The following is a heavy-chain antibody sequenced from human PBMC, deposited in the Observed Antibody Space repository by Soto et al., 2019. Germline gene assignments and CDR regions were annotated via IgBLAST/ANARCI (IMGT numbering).Heavy chain of an antibody. V-gene: IGHV4-4*07. Sequence: TSETLSLTCYVSGVSMNDYYWSWIRQTAGRGLEWIGRIFTNGNTNYNPSLRGRLTMSVDTSTNQVSLRLTSVTAADTAVYYFASSPLVSRYHGLNIWSQGNTGTACS. CDR2: IFTNGNT. CDR3: ASSPLVSRYHGLNI. CDR1: GVSMNDYY. D-gene: IGHD2-15*01. J-gene: IGHJ6*02.